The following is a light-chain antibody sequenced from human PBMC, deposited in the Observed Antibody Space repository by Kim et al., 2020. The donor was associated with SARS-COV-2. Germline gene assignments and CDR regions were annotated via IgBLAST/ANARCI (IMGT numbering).Light chain of an antibody. CDR3: QQYDDLPYT. J-gene: IGKJ2*01. V-gene: IGKV1-33*01. CDR2: DVF. CDR1: QDINKC. Sequence: DIQMTQSPSSLSASVGDRVTITCQASQDINKCLNWYQQKPGKAPKLLINDVFKLEKGVPSRFGGSVSGTDFTFTISSLQPKDIATYYCQQYDDLPYTFGQGTKLEI.